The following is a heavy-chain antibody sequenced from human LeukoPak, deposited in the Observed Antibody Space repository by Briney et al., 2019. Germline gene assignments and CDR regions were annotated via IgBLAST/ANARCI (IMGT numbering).Heavy chain of an antibody. CDR2: INTGNGNT. CDR1: GGTFSSYA. Sequence: SVQFSCHASGGTFSSYAISWVRQAPGQGLEWMGWINTGNGNTKYSQEFQGRVTITRDTSASTAYMQLTSLRSEDMAVYYCATDSGDYDALDYWGQGTLVTVSS. V-gene: IGHV1-3*03. CDR3: ATDSGDYDALDY. D-gene: IGHD4-17*01. J-gene: IGHJ4*02.